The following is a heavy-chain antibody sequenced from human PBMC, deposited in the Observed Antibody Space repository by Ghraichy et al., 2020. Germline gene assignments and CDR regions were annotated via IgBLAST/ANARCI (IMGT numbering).Heavy chain of an antibody. J-gene: IGHJ4*02. Sequence: GVLRLSCAASGFTFSSYAMSWVRQAPGKGLEWVSAISGSGGSTYYADSVKGRFTISRDNSKNTLYLQMNSLRAEDTAVYYCAKEIFWSGSYHYFDYWGQGTLVTVSS. CDR3: AKEIFWSGSYHYFDY. CDR2: ISGSGGST. D-gene: IGHD3-3*01. CDR1: GFTFSSYA. V-gene: IGHV3-23*01.